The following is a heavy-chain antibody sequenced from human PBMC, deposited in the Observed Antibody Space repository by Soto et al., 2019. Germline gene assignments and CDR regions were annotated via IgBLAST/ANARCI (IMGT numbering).Heavy chain of an antibody. CDR1: GFTFSSYA. Sequence: GGSLRLSCAASGFTFSSYAMSWVRQAPGKGLEWVSALSGSGGTTYYADSVEGRFTISRDNSKNTLFLQMNSLRAEDTAIYYCARDSEIVGAPTLHDCWGQGTMVTVSS. D-gene: IGHD1-26*01. V-gene: IGHV3-23*01. J-gene: IGHJ4*02. CDR3: ARDSEIVGAPTLHDC. CDR2: LSGSGGTT.